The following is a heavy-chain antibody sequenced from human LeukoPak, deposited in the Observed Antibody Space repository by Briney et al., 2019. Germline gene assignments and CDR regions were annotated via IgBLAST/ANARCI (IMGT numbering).Heavy chain of an antibody. CDR2: IWYDGSNK. Sequence: PGGSLRLSCAASGFTFSSYGMHWVRQAPGKGLEWVAVIWYDGSNKYYADSVKGRFTISRDNSKNTLYLQMHSLRAEDTAVYYCARGPAGEVSDYFDYWGQGTLVTVSS. CDR1: GFTFSSYG. V-gene: IGHV3-33*01. CDR3: ARGPAGEVSDYFDY. D-gene: IGHD1-26*01. J-gene: IGHJ4*02.